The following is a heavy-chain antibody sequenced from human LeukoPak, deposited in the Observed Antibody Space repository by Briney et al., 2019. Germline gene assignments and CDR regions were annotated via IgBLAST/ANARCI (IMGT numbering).Heavy chain of an antibody. CDR3: ARQPAAKYYFDY. J-gene: IGHJ4*02. Sequence: GGSLRLSCAASGFTFSSYAMHWVRQAPGKGLEWVAVISYDGSNKYYADSVKGRSTISRDNSKNTLYLQMNSLRAEDTAVYYCARQPAAKYYFDYWGQGTLVTVSS. D-gene: IGHD6-13*01. V-gene: IGHV3-30-3*01. CDR1: GFTFSSYA. CDR2: ISYDGSNK.